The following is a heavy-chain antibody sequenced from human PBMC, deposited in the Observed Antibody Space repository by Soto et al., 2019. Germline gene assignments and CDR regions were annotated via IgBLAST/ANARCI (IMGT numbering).Heavy chain of an antibody. CDR2: ITSSSYI. CDR3: ARDPSPDSV. CDR1: GFTFSSYT. V-gene: IGHV3-21*01. D-gene: IGHD2-21*01. J-gene: IGHJ3*01. Sequence: EVQLVESGGGLVKPGGSLRLSCAASGFTFSSYTMNWVRQAPGKGLEWASSITSSSYIYYADSVQGRFTISRDNAKNSQYRQMNSRRAEDTAVYYCARDPSPDSVWGQGTMVTVSS.